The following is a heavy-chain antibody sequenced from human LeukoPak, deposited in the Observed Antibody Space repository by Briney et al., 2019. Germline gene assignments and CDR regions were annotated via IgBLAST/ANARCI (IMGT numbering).Heavy chain of an antibody. CDR2: IRSKANSYAT. J-gene: IGHJ4*02. D-gene: IGHD1-26*01. CDR3: TRLRWELLGGHDY. CDR1: GFTFSGSA. Sequence: PGGSLRLSCAASGFTFSGSAMHWVRQASGKGLEGVGRIRSKANSYATAYAASVTGTFTISRDDSKNTAYLQMNSLKPKGAAVYYCTRLRWELLGGHDYWGQGTLVTVSS. V-gene: IGHV3-73*01.